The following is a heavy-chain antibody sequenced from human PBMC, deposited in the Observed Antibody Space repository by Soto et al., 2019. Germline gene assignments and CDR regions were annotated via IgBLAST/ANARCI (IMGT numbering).Heavy chain of an antibody. CDR2: ISGSGGST. CDR1: GFPFSSYA. V-gene: IGHV3-23*01. D-gene: IGHD6-19*01. J-gene: IGHJ4*02. Sequence: PGGSLRLSCAASGFPFSSYAMSWVRQAPGKGLEWVSAISGSGGSTYYADSVKGRFTISRDNSKNTLYLQMNSLRAEDTAVYYCAKTSTGVAVAGTEFDYWGQGTLFTVSS. CDR3: AKTSTGVAVAGTEFDY.